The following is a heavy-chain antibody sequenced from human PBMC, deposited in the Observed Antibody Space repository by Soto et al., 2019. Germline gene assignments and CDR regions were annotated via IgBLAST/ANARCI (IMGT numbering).Heavy chain of an antibody. CDR3: AKSRQYQWLDPSPVDY. D-gene: IGHD6-19*01. CDR2: ISYDGSNK. V-gene: IGHV3-30*18. J-gene: IGHJ4*02. CDR1: GFTFSSYG. Sequence: PGGSLRLSCAASGFTFSSYGMHWVRQAPGKGLEWVAVISYDGSNKYYADSVKGRFTISRDNSKNTLYLQMNSLRAEDTAVYYCAKSRQYQWLDPSPVDYWGQGTLVTVSS.